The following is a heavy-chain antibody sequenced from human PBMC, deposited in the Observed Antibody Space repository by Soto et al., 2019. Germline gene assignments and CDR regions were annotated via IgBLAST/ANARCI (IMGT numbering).Heavy chain of an antibody. J-gene: IGHJ6*02. V-gene: IGHV4-4*02. D-gene: IGHD6-13*01. Sequence: QVQLQESGPGLVKPSGTLSLTCAVSGGSISSSNWWSWVRQPPGKGLEWIGEIYHSGSTNYNPSHKMRVTIPVQKHQNQFSLQQRSVNAAEPAVYYSPRDIAAAEGHYHHGMDGWGPGTTVTVS. CDR2: IYHSGST. CDR3: PRDIAAAEGHYHHGMDG. CDR1: GGSISSSNW.